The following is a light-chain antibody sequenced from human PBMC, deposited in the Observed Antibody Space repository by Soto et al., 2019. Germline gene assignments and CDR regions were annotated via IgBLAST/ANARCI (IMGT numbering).Light chain of an antibody. CDR3: QQYNNWPPKHT. CDR2: AAS. CDR1: QSVSNN. J-gene: IGKJ2*01. Sequence: EIVMTQSPGTLSVSPGERVTLSCRASQSVSNNLAWYQHKPGQAPRVLVYAASTRATGIPVRFRGSGSGTEFTLTISSLQSEDFAVYYCQQYNNWPPKHTFGQGTKVDIK. V-gene: IGKV3-15*01.